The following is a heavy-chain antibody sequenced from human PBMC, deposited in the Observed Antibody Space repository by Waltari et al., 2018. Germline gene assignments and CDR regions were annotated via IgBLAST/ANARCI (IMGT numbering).Heavy chain of an antibody. Sequence: QLQLQASGPGLVKPSETLSLTCTVSGGSISSSSYYWGWIRQPPGKGLEWIGSIYYSGSTYYNPSLKSRVTISVDTSKNQFSLKLSSVTAADTAVYYCASSIAALPYNWFDPWGQGTLVTVSS. CDR1: GGSISSSSYY. D-gene: IGHD6-6*01. J-gene: IGHJ5*02. CDR2: IYYSGST. V-gene: IGHV4-39*01. CDR3: ASSIAALPYNWFDP.